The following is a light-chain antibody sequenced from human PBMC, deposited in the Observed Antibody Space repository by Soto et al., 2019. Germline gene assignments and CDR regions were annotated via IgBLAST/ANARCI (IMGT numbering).Light chain of an antibody. V-gene: IGKV3-20*01. CDR2: GAS. Sequence: EIVLTQSPCTLALSPGERATLSCRASQSLTRSYLAWYQQKPGQAPRLLIYGASSRATGIPERFTGSGSGTDCTLTISRLEPEDFEVYYCQQYDGSPRTFGQGTKVDIK. J-gene: IGKJ1*01. CDR3: QQYDGSPRT. CDR1: QSLTRSY.